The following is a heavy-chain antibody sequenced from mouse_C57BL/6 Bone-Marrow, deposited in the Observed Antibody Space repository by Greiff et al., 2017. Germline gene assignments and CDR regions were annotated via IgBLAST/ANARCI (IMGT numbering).Heavy chain of an antibody. D-gene: IGHD2-1*01. Sequence: DVQLVESGGGLVQPGGSLKLSCAASGFTFSDYYMYWVRQTPEKRLEWVAYISNGGGSTYYPDTVKGRFTISRDNAKNTLYLQMSRLKSEDTAMYYCARLIYYGNYVWFAYCGQGTLVTVSA. CDR3: ARLIYYGNYVWFAY. J-gene: IGHJ3*01. CDR1: GFTFSDYY. V-gene: IGHV5-12*01. CDR2: ISNGGGST.